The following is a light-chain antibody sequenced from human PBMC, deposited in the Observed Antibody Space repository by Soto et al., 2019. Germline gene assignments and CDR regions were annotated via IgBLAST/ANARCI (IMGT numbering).Light chain of an antibody. CDR3: QVWDSSSNGV. J-gene: IGLJ3*02. V-gene: IGLV3-21*02. CDR1: NIGTKS. CDR2: DDN. Sequence: SYELTQSPSLSVAPGQTARITCGGNNIGTKSVHWYQQKPGQAPVLVVYDDNDRPSGIPERFSGSNSGNTATLTISRVEAGDEADYYCQVWDSSSNGVFGGGTKLTVL.